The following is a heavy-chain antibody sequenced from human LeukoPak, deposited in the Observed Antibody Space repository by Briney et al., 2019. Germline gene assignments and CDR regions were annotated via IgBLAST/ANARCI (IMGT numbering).Heavy chain of an antibody. Sequence: GGSLRLSCAASGFTFSSYAMSWVRQAPGKGLEWVSAISGSGGSTYYADSVKGRFTISRDNSKNTLYLQMNSLRPEDTAVYFCAKDGVICSSTSCDYYYYYMDVWGKGTTVTVSS. V-gene: IGHV3-23*01. CDR2: ISGSGGST. J-gene: IGHJ6*03. CDR1: GFTFSSYA. D-gene: IGHD2-2*01. CDR3: AKDGVICSSTSCDYYYYYMDV.